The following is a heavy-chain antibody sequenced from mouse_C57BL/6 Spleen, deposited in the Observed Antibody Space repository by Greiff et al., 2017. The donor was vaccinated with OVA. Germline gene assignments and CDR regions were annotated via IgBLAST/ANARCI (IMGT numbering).Heavy chain of an antibody. D-gene: IGHD2-4*01. CDR2: IDPSDSYT. CDR3: ARVYYDYDAAMDY. Sequence: QVQLQQPGAELVRPGTSVKLSCKASGYTFTSYWMHWVKQRPGQGLEWIGVIDPSDSYTNYNQKFKGKATLTVDTSSSTAYMQLSSLTSEDSAVYYCARVYYDYDAAMDYWGQGTSGTVSS. CDR1: GYTFTSYW. V-gene: IGHV1-59*01. J-gene: IGHJ4*01.